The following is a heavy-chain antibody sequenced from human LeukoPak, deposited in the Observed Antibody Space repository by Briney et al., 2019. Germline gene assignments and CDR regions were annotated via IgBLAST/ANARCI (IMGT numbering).Heavy chain of an antibody. CDR2: IYSGGNT. CDR1: GFTVSNNY. Sequence: PGGSLRLSCAASGFTVSNNYMSWVRQAPGKGLEWVSVIYSGGNTYYADSVKGRFTIFRDNAKNTLFLQMNSLRAEDTAVYYCAGRRGITSDDSSGYWPWGQGTLVTVSS. J-gene: IGHJ5*02. V-gene: IGHV3-53*01. D-gene: IGHD3-22*01. CDR3: AGRRGITSDDSSGYWP.